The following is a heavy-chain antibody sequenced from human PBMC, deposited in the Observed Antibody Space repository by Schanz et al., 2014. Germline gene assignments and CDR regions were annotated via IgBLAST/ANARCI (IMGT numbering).Heavy chain of an antibody. CDR1: GGTFSSYT. V-gene: IGHV1-69*02. CDR3: ARGTMPGTFDI. CDR2: IIPVLNIA. D-gene: IGHD2-2*01. J-gene: IGHJ3*02. Sequence: QLQLVQSGAEVKKPGSSVKVSCTLSGGTFSSYTISWMRQAPGQGLEWMGKIIPVLNIATYAQRFQGRVTFTADKSTSTAYMELSSLRYEDTALYYCARGTMPGTFDIWGQGTMVAVSS.